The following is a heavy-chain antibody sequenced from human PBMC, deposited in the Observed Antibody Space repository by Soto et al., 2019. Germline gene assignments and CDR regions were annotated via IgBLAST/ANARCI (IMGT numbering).Heavy chain of an antibody. CDR3: ARCTSPWYYYAMDV. Sequence: EVQLLESGGDLVQPGGSLRLSCAASGFTFSGYGMSWVRQAPGKGLEWVSAISGSGARTYYADSVKGRFTFSRDNSNNILFLQMDSLRAEDTAIYYCARCTSPWYYYAMDVWGQGTTVTVSS. D-gene: IGHD2-2*01. J-gene: IGHJ6*02. V-gene: IGHV3-23*01. CDR1: GFTFSGYG. CDR2: ISGSGART.